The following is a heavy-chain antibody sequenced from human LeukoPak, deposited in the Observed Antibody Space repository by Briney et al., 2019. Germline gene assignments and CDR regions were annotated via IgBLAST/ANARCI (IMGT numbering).Heavy chain of an antibody. D-gene: IGHD5-12*01. CDR2: IKQDGSEK. CDR3: ARAKFSGYDY. Sequence: PGGSLRLSCAASGFTFSSYWMSWVRQAPGKGLEWVANIKQDGSEKYYVDSVKGRFTISRDNAQNSLYLQMSSLRADDTAVYYCARAKFSGYDYWGQGILVTVSS. CDR1: GFTFSSYW. J-gene: IGHJ4*02. V-gene: IGHV3-7*03.